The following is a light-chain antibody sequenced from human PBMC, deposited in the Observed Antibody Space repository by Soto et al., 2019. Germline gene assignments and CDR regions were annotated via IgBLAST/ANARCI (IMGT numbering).Light chain of an antibody. V-gene: IGLV2-14*01. Sequence: QYALTQPASVSGSPGQSITISCTGTSSDVGGYNYVSWYQQHPGKAPKLMIYEVNNRPSGVSKRFSGSKSGNTASLTISGLQAEDEADYYCSSYTSSSTLVVFGGGTKLTVL. CDR3: SSYTSSSTLVV. CDR1: SSDVGGYNY. J-gene: IGLJ2*01. CDR2: EVN.